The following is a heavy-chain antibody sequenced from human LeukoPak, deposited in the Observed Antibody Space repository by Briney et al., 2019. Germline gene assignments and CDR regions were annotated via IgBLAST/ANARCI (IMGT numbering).Heavy chain of an antibody. CDR1: GFTFSSYA. CDR3: ASINEYYYDSSGYFPYFDY. J-gene: IGHJ4*02. CDR2: ISYDGSNK. Sequence: GGSLRLSCAASGFTFSSYAMHWVRQAPGKGLEWVAVISYDGSNKYYADSVKGRFTISRDNSKNTLYLQMNSLRAEDTAVYYCASINEYYYDSSGYFPYFDYWGQGTLVTVSS. V-gene: IGHV3-30-3*01. D-gene: IGHD3-22*01.